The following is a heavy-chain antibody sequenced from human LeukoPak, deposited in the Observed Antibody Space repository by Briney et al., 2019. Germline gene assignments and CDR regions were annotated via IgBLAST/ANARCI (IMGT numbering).Heavy chain of an antibody. Sequence: SETLSLTCTVSGGSISSSSYYWGWIRQPPGKGLEWIGYIYHSGNTYYNPSLKSQISMSIDTSNNQFSLKLSSVTAADTAVYYCASMYPHGDYEGAFDIWGQGTMVTVSS. V-gene: IGHV4-30-4*08. CDR3: ASMYPHGDYEGAFDI. D-gene: IGHD4-17*01. J-gene: IGHJ3*02. CDR1: GGSISSSSYY. CDR2: IYHSGNT.